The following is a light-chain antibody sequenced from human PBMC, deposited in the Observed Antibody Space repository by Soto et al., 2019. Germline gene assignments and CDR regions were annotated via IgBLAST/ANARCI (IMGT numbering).Light chain of an antibody. Sequence: EIVLTQSPGTLSLSPGEGATLSCRASQSVRSSFLAWYQQKPGQAPSLLIYGASSRATGIPDRFSGGWSGTDFTLTITRLEPEDLAVYYCQQYGSSPTFGGGTKVEIK. CDR3: QQYGSSPT. CDR2: GAS. J-gene: IGKJ4*01. V-gene: IGKV3-20*01. CDR1: QSVRSSF.